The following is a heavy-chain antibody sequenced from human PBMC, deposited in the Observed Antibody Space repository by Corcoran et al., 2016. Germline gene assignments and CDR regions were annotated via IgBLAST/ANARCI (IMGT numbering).Heavy chain of an antibody. V-gene: IGHV3-33*01. J-gene: IGHJ4*02. CDR2: IWYDGSNK. CDR3: ARTGVAATWGGPTYFDY. D-gene: IGHD2-15*01. Sequence: QVQLVESGGGVVQPGRSLRLSCAASGFTFSSYGMHWVRQAPGKGLEWVAVIWYDGSNKYYADSVKGRFTISRDNSKNTLYLQMNSLRAEDTAVYDCARTGVAATWGGPTYFDYWGQGTLVTVSS. CDR1: GFTFSSYG.